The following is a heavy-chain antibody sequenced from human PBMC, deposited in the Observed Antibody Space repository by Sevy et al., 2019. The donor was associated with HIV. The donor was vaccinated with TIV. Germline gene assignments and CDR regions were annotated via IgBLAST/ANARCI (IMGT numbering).Heavy chain of an antibody. V-gene: IGHV3-74*01. J-gene: IGHJ4*02. D-gene: IGHD6-6*01. Sequence: GGSLRLSCAASGFTFSNYYMNWVRQGPGKGLVWVARLNGDGSDINYADSVRGRFTISRDKTKNKLYLQMSGLRGEDTAVYYCFVRIRDSSEIDYWGQGTLVTVSS. CDR3: FVRIRDSSEIDY. CDR2: LNGDGSDI. CDR1: GFTFSNYY.